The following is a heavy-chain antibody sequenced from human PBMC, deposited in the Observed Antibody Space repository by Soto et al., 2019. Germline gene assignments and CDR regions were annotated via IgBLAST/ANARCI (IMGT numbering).Heavy chain of an antibody. V-gene: IGHV4-59*08. D-gene: IGHD2-2*01. CDR3: AGLNCSSTSCYNAFDI. CDR2: IYYSGST. J-gene: IGHJ3*02. CDR1: GGSISSYY. Sequence: SETLSLTCTVSGGSISSYYWSWIRQPPGKGLEWIGYIYYSGSTNYNPSLKSRVTISVDTSKNQFSLKLSSVAAADTAVYYCAGLNCSSTSCYNAFDIWGQGTMVTVS.